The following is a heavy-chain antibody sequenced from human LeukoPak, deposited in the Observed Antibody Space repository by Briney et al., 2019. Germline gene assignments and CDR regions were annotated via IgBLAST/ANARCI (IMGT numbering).Heavy chain of an antibody. CDR2: ILYTGRT. Sequence: SETLSLTCQPPGAPISSYFWSWIGRPPGKGLEWIGSILYTGRTNYNPSLKSRGTISVHTTTNQVSLELSSVTAADTAVDYCSRRVVGSAVISERILFYPGGQGTLVSVSS. D-gene: IGHD2-15*01. J-gene: IGHJ5*02. V-gene: IGHV4-59*08. CDR1: GAPISSYF. CDR3: SRRVVGSAVISERILFYP.